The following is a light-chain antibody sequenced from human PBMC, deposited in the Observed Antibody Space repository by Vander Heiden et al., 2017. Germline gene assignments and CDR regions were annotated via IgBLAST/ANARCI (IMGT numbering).Light chain of an antibody. CDR3: QVWDSSTDHPYV. V-gene: IGLV3-21*02. J-gene: IGLJ1*01. Sequence: SYVLTYLPSVSVASGQTARITCGGNNIGSKSVHWYQQKPGQAPVLVVYDDSDQPSGIPERFSGSNSGNTATLTISRVEAGDEADYYCQVWDSSTDHPYVFGTGTQVTVL. CDR1: NIGSKS. CDR2: DDS.